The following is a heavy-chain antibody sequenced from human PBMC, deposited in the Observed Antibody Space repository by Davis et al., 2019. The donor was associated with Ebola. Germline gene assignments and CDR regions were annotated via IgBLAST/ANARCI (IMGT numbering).Heavy chain of an antibody. Sequence: GESLKISCTASGFTFSYSGIHWVSQAPGKGLEWLAFIQSDGSNKYYADSVKGRFTISRDNSKNTVYLQMNTLRAEDTALYYCARGWLRGGLDVWGEGTTVTVSS. D-gene: IGHD5-18*01. CDR3: ARGWLRGGLDV. V-gene: IGHV3-30*02. CDR2: IQSDGSNK. J-gene: IGHJ6*04. CDR1: GFTFSYSG.